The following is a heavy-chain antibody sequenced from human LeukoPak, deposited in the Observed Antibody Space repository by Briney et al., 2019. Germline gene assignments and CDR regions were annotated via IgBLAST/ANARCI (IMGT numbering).Heavy chain of an antibody. CDR3: AKVSTGSGSNRHFDY. J-gene: IGHJ4*02. V-gene: IGHV3-23*01. CDR2: ISGSGGST. CDR1: GFTFSSYA. D-gene: IGHD3-10*01. Sequence: GGSLRLSCAASGFTFSSYAMSGVRQAAGKGLEWVSAISGSGGSTYYADSVKGRFTISRDNSKNTLYLQMNSLRAENTAVYYCAKVSTGSGSNRHFDYWGQGSLVTVSS.